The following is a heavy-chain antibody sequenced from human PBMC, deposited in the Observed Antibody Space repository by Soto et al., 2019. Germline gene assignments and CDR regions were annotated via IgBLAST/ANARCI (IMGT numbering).Heavy chain of an antibody. CDR1: GGTFSSYA. CDR3: ARGGPPLYYYDSSGYYPPFDY. V-gene: IGHV1-69*13. CDR2: IIPIFGTA. D-gene: IGHD3-22*01. J-gene: IGHJ4*02. Sequence: SVKVSCKASGGTFSSYAISWVRQAPGQGLEWMGGIIPIFGTANYAQKFQGRVTITADESTSTAYMELSSLRSEDTAVYYCARGGPPLYYYDSSGYYPPFDYWGQGTMVTVYS.